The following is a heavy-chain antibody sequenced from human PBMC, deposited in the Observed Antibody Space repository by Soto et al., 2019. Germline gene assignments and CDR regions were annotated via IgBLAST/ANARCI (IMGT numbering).Heavy chain of an antibody. CDR2: IYSGGGT. J-gene: IGHJ4*02. Sequence: EVQLVESGGGLVQPGGSLRLSCEASGFSVGAYYMNWVRQAPGKGLQWVSKIYSGGGTSYAAPVKGRVIISRDTSKNTVFLQLNSLTAGDTAVYYCVRDVRTPEYSSGWYALWGQGTLVTVSS. CDR1: GFSVGAYY. D-gene: IGHD6-19*01. CDR3: VRDVRTPEYSSGWYAL. V-gene: IGHV3-66*01.